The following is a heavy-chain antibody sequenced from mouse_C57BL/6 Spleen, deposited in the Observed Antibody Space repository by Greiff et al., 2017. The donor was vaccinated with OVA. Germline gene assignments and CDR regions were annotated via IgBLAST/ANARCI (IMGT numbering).Heavy chain of an antibody. CDR1: GYDFTNYL. Sequence: VMLVESGAELVRPGTSVKVSCKASGYDFTNYLIEWVKLRPGQGFEWIGVINPGSGGTKDNEKFKGKATLTADKSSRTTYMQLSSLSSEDSAVYFCAYYSKDYAMDYWGQGTSVTFSS. D-gene: IGHD2-5*01. J-gene: IGHJ4*01. V-gene: IGHV1-54*01. CDR2: INPGSGGT. CDR3: AYYSKDYAMDY.